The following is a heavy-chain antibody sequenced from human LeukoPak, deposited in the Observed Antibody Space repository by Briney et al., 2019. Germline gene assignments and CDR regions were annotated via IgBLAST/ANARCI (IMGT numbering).Heavy chain of an antibody. CDR3: ASDQFGEFLFDY. J-gene: IGHJ4*02. CDR2: ISYDGANK. V-gene: IGHV3-30*04. D-gene: IGHD3-10*01. CDR1: GFPLSSYA. Sequence: PGRSLRLSCAASGFPLSSYAMHWVRQAPGKGLEWVAVISYDGANKYYADSVKGRFTISRDISKNTLYLQMNSLRGEDTAVYYCASDQFGEFLFDYWGQGTLVTVSS.